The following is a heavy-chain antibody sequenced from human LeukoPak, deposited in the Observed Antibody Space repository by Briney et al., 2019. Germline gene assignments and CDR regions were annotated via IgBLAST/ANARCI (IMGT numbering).Heavy chain of an antibody. CDR3: ARSYCSGLSCYLFDY. D-gene: IGHD2-15*01. CDR1: GFTFSCFA. Sequence: PGGSLRLSCAASGFTFSCFALHWVRQTPGEGLEWVALISYDGSNEYYADSVKGRFTISRDNPKNTLNLQMNSLRAEDTAVYYCARSYCSGLSCYLFDYWGQGTLVAASS. J-gene: IGHJ4*02. CDR2: ISYDGSNE. V-gene: IGHV3-30*04.